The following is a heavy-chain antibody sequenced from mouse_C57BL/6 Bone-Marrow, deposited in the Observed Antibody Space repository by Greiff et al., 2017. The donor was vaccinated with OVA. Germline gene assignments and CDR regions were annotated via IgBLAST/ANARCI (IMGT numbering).Heavy chain of an antibody. CDR1: GYTFTSYT. J-gene: IGHJ4*01. V-gene: IGHV1-4*01. CDR3: ARRLLQAMDY. CDR2: INPSSGYT. D-gene: IGHD2-3*01. Sequence: VMLVESGAELARPGASVKMSCKASGYTFTSYTMHWVKQRPGQGLEWIGYINPSSGYTKYNQKFKDKATLTADKSSSTAYMQLSSLTSEDSAVYYCARRLLQAMDYWGQGTSVTVSS.